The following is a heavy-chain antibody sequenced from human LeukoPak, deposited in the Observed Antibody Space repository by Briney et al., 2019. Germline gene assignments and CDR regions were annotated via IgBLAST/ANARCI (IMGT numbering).Heavy chain of an antibody. J-gene: IGHJ4*01. Sequence: GESLKISRKGSGYSFTNYWISWVRQMPGKGLEWMGRIDPSDSYTNYSPSFQGHVTISADKSISTAYLQWSSLKASDTAMYYCARHEGIAVADYWGQGTLVTVSS. CDR1: GYSFTNYW. CDR2: IDPSDSYT. V-gene: IGHV5-10-1*01. D-gene: IGHD6-19*01. CDR3: ARHEGIAVADY.